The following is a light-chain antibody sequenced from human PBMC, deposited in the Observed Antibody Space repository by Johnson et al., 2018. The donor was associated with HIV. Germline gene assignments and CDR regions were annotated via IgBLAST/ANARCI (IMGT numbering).Light chain of an antibody. CDR3: GTWDSSLSAYV. J-gene: IGLJ1*01. V-gene: IGLV1-51*01. CDR2: DNN. Sequence: VLTQPPSVSAAPGQKVTISCSGSSSNIGNNYVSWYQQLPGTAPKLLIYDNNKRPSGIPDRFSGSKSGTSATLDITGLQSGDEADYYCGTWDSSLSAYVFGNGTKVTVL. CDR1: SSNIGNNY.